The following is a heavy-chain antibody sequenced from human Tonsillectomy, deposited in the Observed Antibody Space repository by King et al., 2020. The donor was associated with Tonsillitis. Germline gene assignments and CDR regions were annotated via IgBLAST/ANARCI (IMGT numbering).Heavy chain of an antibody. V-gene: IGHV3-15*01. D-gene: IGHD1/OR15-1a*01. CDR1: GFIFINAW. CDR2: IKGKTDGGTT. Sequence: VQLVESGGGLVKPGGSLRLSCAASGFIFINAWMSWVRQAPGKGLEWVGRIKGKTDGGTTDFAAPVKGRFTISRDDSKNTVYLQMNSLKTEDTAVYYCTTGTGRYWGQGTLVTVSS. CDR3: TTGTGRY. J-gene: IGHJ4*02.